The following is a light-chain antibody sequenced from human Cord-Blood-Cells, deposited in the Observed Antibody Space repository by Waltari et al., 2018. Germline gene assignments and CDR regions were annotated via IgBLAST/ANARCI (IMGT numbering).Light chain of an antibody. CDR3: QQSYSTLWT. Sequence: DIQMTQSPSSLSASVGDRVTITCRASQSIRSYLNWYQQKPGKAPKLLIYAASSLQSGVPSRFSGSGSGTDFTLTISSLQPEEFATYYCQQSYSTLWTFGQGTKVEIK. CDR1: QSIRSY. J-gene: IGKJ1*01. CDR2: AAS. V-gene: IGKV1-39*01.